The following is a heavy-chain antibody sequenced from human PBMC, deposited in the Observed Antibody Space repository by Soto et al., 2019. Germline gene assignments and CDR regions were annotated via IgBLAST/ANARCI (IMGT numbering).Heavy chain of an antibody. D-gene: IGHD1-1*01. J-gene: IGHJ6*02. CDR1: GYTFTTYG. CDR3: ARDGERDTGLNFYYYLHGMDA. V-gene: IGHV1-18*04. Sequence: ASVKVSCKASGYTFTTYGISWVRQAPGQGLEWMGWISPYNGTTKYAEKFQGEMTMTTDTATSTAYMDLGSLRSDNTAVYYCARDGERDTGLNFYYYLHGMDAWGQGTRVTVSS. CDR2: ISPYNGTT.